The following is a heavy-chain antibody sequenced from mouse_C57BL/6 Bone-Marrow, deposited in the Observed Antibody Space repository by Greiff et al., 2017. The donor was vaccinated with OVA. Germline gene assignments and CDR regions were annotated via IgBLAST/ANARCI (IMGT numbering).Heavy chain of an antibody. D-gene: IGHD1-3*01. CDR3: ARERKTGTGWCAY. V-gene: IGHV1-69*01. Sequence: QVQLQQPGAELVMPGASVKLSCKASGYTFTSYWMHWVKQRPGQGLEWIGEIDPSARSTNNNQKFKGKSTLTVDKSSSTAYMQLSSLTSEDSAVYYFARERKTGTGWCAYWGQGTLVTVSA. J-gene: IGHJ3*01. CDR1: GYTFTSYW. CDR2: IDPSARST.